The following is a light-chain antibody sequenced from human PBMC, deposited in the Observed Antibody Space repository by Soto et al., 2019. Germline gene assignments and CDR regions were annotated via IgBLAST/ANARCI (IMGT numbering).Light chain of an antibody. J-gene: IGLJ1*01. CDR2: SNN. V-gene: IGLV1-44*01. CDR1: SSKNRNNT. Sequence: SLLTQPPSASLTPRPKGTISFFGNSSKNRNNTVNWYQQLPGTAPKLLIYSNNQRPSGVPDRFSGSKSGTSASLAISGLQSEDEADYYCAAWDDSLNGPHYVFGTGTKVTVL. CDR3: AAWDDSLNGPHYV.